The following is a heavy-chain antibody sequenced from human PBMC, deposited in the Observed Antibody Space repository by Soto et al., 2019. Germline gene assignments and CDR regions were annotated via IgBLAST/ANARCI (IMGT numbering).Heavy chain of an antibody. D-gene: IGHD3-3*01. CDR3: VRGFYDFWSGYYIYYYYMDV. CDR1: GGSISSGGYY. CDR2: IYYSGST. J-gene: IGHJ6*03. Sequence: PSETLSLTCTVSGGSISSGGYYWSWIRQHPGKSLEWIGYIYYSGSTYYNPSLKSRVTISVDTSKNQFSLKLSSVTAADTAVYYCVRGFYDFWSGYYIYYYYMDVWGKGTTVTVS. V-gene: IGHV4-31*03.